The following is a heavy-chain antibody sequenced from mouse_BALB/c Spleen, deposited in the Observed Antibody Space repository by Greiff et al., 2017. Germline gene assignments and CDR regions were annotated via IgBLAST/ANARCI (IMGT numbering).Heavy chain of an antibody. Sequence: VHVKQSGAELVKPGASVKLSCTASGFNIKDTYMHWVKQRPEQGLEWIGRIDPANGNTKYDPKFQGKATITADTSSNTAYLQLSSLTSEDTAVYYCARVYGSSYPAWFAYWGQGTLVTVSA. CDR1: GFNIKDTY. CDR3: ARVYGSSYPAWFAY. D-gene: IGHD1-1*01. CDR2: IDPANGNT. J-gene: IGHJ3*01. V-gene: IGHV14-3*02.